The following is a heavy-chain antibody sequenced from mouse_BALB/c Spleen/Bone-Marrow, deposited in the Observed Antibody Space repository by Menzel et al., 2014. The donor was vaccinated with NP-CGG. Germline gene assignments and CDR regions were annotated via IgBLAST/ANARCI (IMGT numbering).Heavy chain of an antibody. V-gene: IGHV1-74*04. J-gene: IGHJ3*01. D-gene: IGHD2-1*01. Sequence: ESGAELVRPGASAKLSCKASGYSFTSYWMNWVKQRPGQGLEWIGMIHPSDSETRLNQKFKDKATLTVDKSSSTAYMQLSSPTSEDSAVYYCAGFPVYGNFVSWFAYWGQGTLVTVSA. CDR2: IHPSDSET. CDR3: AGFPVYGNFVSWFAY. CDR1: GYSFTSYW.